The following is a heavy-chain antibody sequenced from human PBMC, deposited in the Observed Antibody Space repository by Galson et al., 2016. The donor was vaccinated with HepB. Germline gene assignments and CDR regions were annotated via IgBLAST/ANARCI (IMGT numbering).Heavy chain of an antibody. CDR2: IVPIVGLE. J-gene: IGHJ4*01. CDR3: ARPRAGSDISGFSFDP. V-gene: IGHV1-69*02. Sequence: SVKVSCKASGGTLSSYPISWLRQAPLQGLEWMRRIVPIVGLENYAQKFQRRVTINADKSTNTAYMDLKSLTSEDTAVYYCARPRAGSDISGFSFDPWGQGTLVTVSP. CDR1: GGTLSSYP. D-gene: IGHD3-22*01.